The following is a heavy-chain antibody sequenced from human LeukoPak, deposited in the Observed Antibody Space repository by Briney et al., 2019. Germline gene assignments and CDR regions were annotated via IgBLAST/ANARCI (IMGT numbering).Heavy chain of an antibody. CDR2: ISAYNGNT. CDR3: ARDRPYYGSGSYYGGDFDY. Sequence: ASVKVSCKASGYTFTSYGISWVRQAPGQGLEWMGWISAYNGNTNYAQKLQGRVTMTTDTSTSTAYMELRSLRSDDTAVYYCARDRPYYGSGSYYGGDFDYWGQGTLVTVSS. CDR1: GYTFTSYG. J-gene: IGHJ4*02. D-gene: IGHD3-10*01. V-gene: IGHV1-18*01.